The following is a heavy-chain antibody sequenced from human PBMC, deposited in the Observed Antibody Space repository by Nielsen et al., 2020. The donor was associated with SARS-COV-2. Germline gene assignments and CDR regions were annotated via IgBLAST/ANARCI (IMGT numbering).Heavy chain of an antibody. Sequence: GGSLRLSCAASGFTFGSYSMNWVRQAPGEGLEWVSSISSSSSYIYYADSVKGRFTISRDNAKNSLYLQMNSLRAEDTAVYYCASGAYMITTMGMDVWGQGTTVTVSS. J-gene: IGHJ6*02. D-gene: IGHD3-16*01. CDR2: ISSSSSYI. CDR1: GFTFGSYS. CDR3: ASGAYMITTMGMDV. V-gene: IGHV3-21*01.